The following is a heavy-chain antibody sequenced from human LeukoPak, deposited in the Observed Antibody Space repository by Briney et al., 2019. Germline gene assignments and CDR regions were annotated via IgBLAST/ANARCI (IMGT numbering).Heavy chain of an antibody. Sequence: GSLRLSCAASGFTVSSNYMSWVRQAPGKGLEWVSVIYSGGSTYYADSVKGRFTISRHNSKNTLYLQMNSLRAEDTAVYYCATASRSHSDAFDIWGQGTMVTVSS. V-gene: IGHV3-53*04. D-gene: IGHD2-15*01. J-gene: IGHJ3*02. CDR1: GFTVSSNY. CDR2: IYSGGST. CDR3: ATASRSHSDAFDI.